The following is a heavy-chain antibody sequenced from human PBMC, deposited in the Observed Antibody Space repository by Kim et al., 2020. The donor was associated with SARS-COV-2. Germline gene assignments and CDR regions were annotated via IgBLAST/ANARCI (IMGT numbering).Heavy chain of an antibody. V-gene: IGHV4-39*01. J-gene: IGHJ5*02. D-gene: IGHD3-16*01. CDR2: IYYSGST. Sequence: SETLSLTCTVSGGSISSSSYYWGWIRQPPGKGLEWIGSIYYSGSTYYNPSLKSRVTISVDTSKNQFSLKLSSVTAADTAVYYCARRVGGDNWFDPWGQGT. CDR3: ARRVGGDNWFDP. CDR1: GGSISSSSYY.